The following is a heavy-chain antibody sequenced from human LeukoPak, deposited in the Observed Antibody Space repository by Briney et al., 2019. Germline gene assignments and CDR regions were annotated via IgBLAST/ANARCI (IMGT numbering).Heavy chain of an antibody. CDR3: ARDRTYYYDSSGYADAFDI. CDR1: GGSISSGSYY. V-gene: IGHV4-61*02. Sequence: KPSQTLSLTCTVSGGSISSGSYYWSWIRQPAGKGLEWIGRIYTGGSTNYNPSLKSRVTISVDTSKNQFSLKLSSVTAADTAVYYCARDRTYYYDSSGYADAFDIWGQGTMVTVSS. D-gene: IGHD3-22*01. J-gene: IGHJ3*02. CDR2: IYTGGST.